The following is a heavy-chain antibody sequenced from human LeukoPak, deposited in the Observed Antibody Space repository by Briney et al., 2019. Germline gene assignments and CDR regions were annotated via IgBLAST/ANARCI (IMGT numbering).Heavy chain of an antibody. CDR2: ISHSGST. CDR3: ARGFKRYYYDSSGANWFDP. D-gene: IGHD3-22*01. V-gene: IGHV4-30-2*01. J-gene: IGHJ5*02. CDR1: GGSISSGGHS. Sequence: PSQTLSLTCAVSGGSISSGGHSWSWLRQPPGTGLEWIGYISHSGSTYYNPSLKSRVTISVDRSKNQFSLKLSSVTAADTAVYYCARGFKRYYYDSSGANWFDPWGQGTLVTVSS.